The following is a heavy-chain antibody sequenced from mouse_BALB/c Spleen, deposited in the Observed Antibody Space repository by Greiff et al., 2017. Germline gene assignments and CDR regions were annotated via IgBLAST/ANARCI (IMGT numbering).Heavy chain of an antibody. V-gene: IGHV1S29*02. CDR2: IYPYNGGT. Sequence: VQLKESGPELVKPGASVKISCKASGYTFTDYNMHWVKQSHGKSLEWIGYIYPYNGGTGYNQKFRSKATLTEDNSSSTDYKELRSLTSEDSAVYYCERGGYDYFFAYWGQGTLVTVSA. CDR1: GYTFTDYN. J-gene: IGHJ3*01. D-gene: IGHD2-4*01. CDR3: ERGGYDYFFAY.